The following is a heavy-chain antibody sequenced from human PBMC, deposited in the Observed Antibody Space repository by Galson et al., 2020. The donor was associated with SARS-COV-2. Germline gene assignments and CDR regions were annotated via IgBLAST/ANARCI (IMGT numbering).Heavy chain of an antibody. CDR1: GGTFSSYA. V-gene: IGHV1-69*13. CDR2: IIPIFGTA. Sequence: SVKVSCKASGGTFSSYAISWVRQAPGQGLEWMGGIIPIFGTANYAQKFQGRVTITADESTSTAYMELSSLRSEDTAVYYCARSPLSGDFFYYYYMDVWGKGTTVTVSS. J-gene: IGHJ6*03. D-gene: IGHD2-21*01. CDR3: ARSPLSGDFFYYYYMDV.